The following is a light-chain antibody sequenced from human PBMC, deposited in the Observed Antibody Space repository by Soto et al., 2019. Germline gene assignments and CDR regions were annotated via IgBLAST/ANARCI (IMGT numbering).Light chain of an antibody. J-gene: IGKJ1*01. CDR1: QTITSTH. CDR2: GVS. CDR3: QHYGGSPRT. V-gene: IGKV3-20*01. Sequence: EIVLTQSPGTLSLFPGERATLSCRASQTITSTHLAWYQQNPGQAPRLLIYGVSNRASGLPDRFSGSGSGTDFTLTISGLEPDDFAVYYCQHYGGSPRTFGQGTKVEI.